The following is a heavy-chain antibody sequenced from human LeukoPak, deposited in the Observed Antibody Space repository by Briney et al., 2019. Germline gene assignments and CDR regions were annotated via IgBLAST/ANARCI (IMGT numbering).Heavy chain of an antibody. CDR3: ARVQITWSWAFDI. V-gene: IGHV3-7*01. CDR2: IKQDGSEK. Sequence: GGTVRLSCAASGFTFSRYGMSWVRQAPGKGLEWVANIKQDGSEKYYVDSVKGRFTISRDNAKNSLYLQMNSLRAEDTAVYYCARVQITWSWAFDIWGQGTMVTVSS. D-gene: IGHD3-16*01. J-gene: IGHJ3*02. CDR1: GFTFSRYG.